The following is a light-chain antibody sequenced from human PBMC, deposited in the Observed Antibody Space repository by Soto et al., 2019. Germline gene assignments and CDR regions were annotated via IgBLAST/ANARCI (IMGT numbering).Light chain of an antibody. Sequence: QSALTQPASVSGSPGQSITISCTGTSSDVGGYNYVSWYQQHPGKAPKLMIYEVSNRPSGVSNRFSGSKSGNTASLTISGLQAKDEADYHCSSYTSSSTYVFGTGTKLTVL. CDR1: SSDVGGYNY. V-gene: IGLV2-14*01. CDR2: EVS. J-gene: IGLJ1*01. CDR3: SSYTSSSTYV.